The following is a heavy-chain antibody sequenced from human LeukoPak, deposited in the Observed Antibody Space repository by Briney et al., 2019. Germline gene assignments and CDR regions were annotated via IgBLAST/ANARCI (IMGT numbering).Heavy chain of an antibody. CDR1: GYSISSGYY. V-gene: IGHV4-38-2*01. J-gene: IGHJ2*01. CDR3: ARHYSQWYFDL. Sequence: SETLSLTCAVSGYSISSGYYWGWIRQPPGKGLEWIGSIYHSGSTYYNPSLKSRVTISVDTSKNQSSLKLSSVTAADTAVYYCARHYSQWYFDLWGRGTLVTVSS. D-gene: IGHD4-11*01. CDR2: IYHSGST.